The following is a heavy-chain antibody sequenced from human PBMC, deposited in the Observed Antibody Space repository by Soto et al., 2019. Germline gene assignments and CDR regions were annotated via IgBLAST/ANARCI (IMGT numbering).Heavy chain of an antibody. CDR2: ISGSGGST. J-gene: IGHJ4*02. CDR1: GFTFSSYA. V-gene: IGHV3-23*01. Sequence: EVQLLESGGGLVQPGGSLRLSCAASGFTFSSYAMSWVRQAPGKGLEWVSAISGSGGSTYYADSVKGRFTISRDNSKNPLYLQMNSLRAEDTAVYYCAKGPGSSWYYFDYWGQGTLVTVSS. D-gene: IGHD6-13*01. CDR3: AKGPGSSWYYFDY.